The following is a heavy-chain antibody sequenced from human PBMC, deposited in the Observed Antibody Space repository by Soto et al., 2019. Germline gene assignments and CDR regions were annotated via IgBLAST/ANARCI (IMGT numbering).Heavy chain of an antibody. Sequence: QVQLVQSGAEVKKPGSSVKVSCKASGDTFSNHSINWVRQAPGQGLEWMGRVIPLLSISNYAQKFQGRVTITADRSTSTAYMELSSLRSEDTAMYYCARGLQRSKSYYYYYMDVWGKGTTVTGSS. CDR1: GDTFSNHS. CDR3: ARGLQRSKSYYYYYMDV. CDR2: VIPLLSIS. V-gene: IGHV1-69*02. D-gene: IGHD1-1*01. J-gene: IGHJ6*03.